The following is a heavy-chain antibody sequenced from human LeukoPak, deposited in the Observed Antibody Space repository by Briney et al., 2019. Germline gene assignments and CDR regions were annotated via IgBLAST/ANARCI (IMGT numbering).Heavy chain of an antibody. CDR1: GFTFSSYW. CDR3: ARDKRGATVVTLYSYYYMDV. CDR2: ISSDGSST. Sequence: GGSLRLSCAASGFTFSSYWMHWVRQAPGKGLVWVSRISSDGSSTTYADSVKGRFTISRDNAKNSLYLQMNSLRADDTAVYYCARDKRGATVVTLYSYYYMDVWGKGTTVTISS. J-gene: IGHJ6*03. D-gene: IGHD4-23*01. V-gene: IGHV3-74*01.